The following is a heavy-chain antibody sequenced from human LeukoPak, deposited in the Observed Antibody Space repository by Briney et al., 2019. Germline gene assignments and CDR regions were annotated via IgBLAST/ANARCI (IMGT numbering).Heavy chain of an antibody. CDR3: AKDRPEWGGEEAFDI. J-gene: IGHJ3*02. CDR1: GFTFRSYG. CDR2: ISSDGRNK. Sequence: GRSLGLSCAASGFTFRSYGIHWVRQAPGKGLEWVAVISSDGRNKYYADSVKGRFTISRDNSKNTLYLQMNSLRAEDTAVYYCAKDRPEWGGEEAFDIWGRGTMVTVSS. V-gene: IGHV3-30*18. D-gene: IGHD3-16*01.